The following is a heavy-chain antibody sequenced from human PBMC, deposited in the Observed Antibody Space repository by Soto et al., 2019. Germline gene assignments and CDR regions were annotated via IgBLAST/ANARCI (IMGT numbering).Heavy chain of an antibody. J-gene: IGHJ2*01. CDR2: IIPALGTA. V-gene: IGHV1-69*08. CDR3: ARPDFGDYRYVDL. Sequence: QAQLVQSGAEVKKPGSSVKVSCKASGGTFSSHTFSWVRQAPGQGLEWMGRIIPALGTATYAQKFQGRVTITADESATTVHMELNSLRSEDTAVYSCARPDFGDYRYVDLWGRGTLVTVSS. CDR1: GGTFSSHT. D-gene: IGHD4-17*01.